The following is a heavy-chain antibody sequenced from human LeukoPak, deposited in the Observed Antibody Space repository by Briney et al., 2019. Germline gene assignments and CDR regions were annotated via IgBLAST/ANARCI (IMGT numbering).Heavy chain of an antibody. CDR2: INGRSTDI. V-gene: IGHV3-21*01. Sequence: GGSLRLSCAASGFSFSNYAMNWVRQAPGKGLEWVSSINGRSTDIYYADSVKGRFTISRDNAKNSLYLQMNSLRAEDTAIYYCARRGYSDSSGYDYWGQGTLVTVSS. CDR3: ARRGYSDSSGYDY. D-gene: IGHD3-22*01. J-gene: IGHJ4*02. CDR1: GFSFSNYA.